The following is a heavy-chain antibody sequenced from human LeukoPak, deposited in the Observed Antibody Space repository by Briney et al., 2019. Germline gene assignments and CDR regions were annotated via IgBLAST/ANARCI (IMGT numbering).Heavy chain of an antibody. CDR3: ARDARTVGITMIVVGFDY. D-gene: IGHD3-22*01. J-gene: IGHJ4*02. CDR2: ISYDGSNK. CDR1: GFTFSSYG. V-gene: IGHV3-30*03. Sequence: PGRSLRLSCAASGFTFSSYGMHWVRQAPGKGLEWVAVISYDGSNKYYADSVKGRFTISRDNSKNTLYLQMNSLRAEDTAVYYCARDARTVGITMIVVGFDYWGQGTLVTVSS.